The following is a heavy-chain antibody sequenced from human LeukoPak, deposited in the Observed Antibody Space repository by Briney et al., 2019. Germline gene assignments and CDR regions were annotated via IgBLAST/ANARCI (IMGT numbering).Heavy chain of an antibody. CDR2: IYSGGST. CDR1: GFTVSSNY. V-gene: IGHV3-53*04. Sequence: GGSLRLSCAASGFTVSSNYTSWVRQAPGKGLEWVSVIYSGGSTYYADSVKGRFTISRHNSKNTLYLQMNSLRAEDTAVYYCARHYCSGGSCYRYFDYWGQGTLVTVSS. CDR3: ARHYCSGGSCYRYFDY. D-gene: IGHD2-15*01. J-gene: IGHJ4*02.